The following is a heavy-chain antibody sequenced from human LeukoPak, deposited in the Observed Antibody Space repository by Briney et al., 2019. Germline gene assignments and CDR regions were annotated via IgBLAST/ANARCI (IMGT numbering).Heavy chain of an antibody. CDR2: ISSRSIYL. CDR1: VYTFSSYG. D-gene: IGHD4-17*01. J-gene: IGHJ6*02. Sequence: NAGGSLSLSCAASVYTFSSYGMNWVRHARGEGLEWVSSISSRSIYLYYADAVKGRFSISRDNAKNSLYLQMNSLRAEDTAVYYCARDRATVIGDYYGMDVWGQGTTVTVSS. V-gene: IGHV3-21*01. CDR3: ARDRATVIGDYYGMDV.